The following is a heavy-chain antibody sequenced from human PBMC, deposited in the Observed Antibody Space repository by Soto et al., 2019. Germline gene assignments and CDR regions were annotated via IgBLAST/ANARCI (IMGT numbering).Heavy chain of an antibody. CDR1: GGSIISGDFY. J-gene: IGHJ5*02. D-gene: IGHD2-15*01. CDR3: ARGGPTGGSYKYNWFDP. V-gene: IGHV4-30-4*01. Sequence: SETLSLTCTVSGGSIISGDFYWIWIRQPPGRGLEWIGYISYSGSTYYNTSLKSRVTISVDTSKNQFSLKLNSVTAADTAVYYCARGGPTGGSYKYNWFDPWGQGTLVTVSS. CDR2: ISYSGST.